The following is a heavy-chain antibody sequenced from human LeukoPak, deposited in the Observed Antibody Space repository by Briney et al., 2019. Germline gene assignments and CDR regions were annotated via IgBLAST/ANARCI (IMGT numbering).Heavy chain of an antibody. V-gene: IGHV4-59*01. J-gene: IGHJ4*02. CDR1: GGSTSSYY. D-gene: IGHD5-18*01. CDR2: IYYSGST. Sequence: SETLSLTCTVSGGSTSSYYWSWIRQPPGKGLEWIGYIYYSGSTNYNPSLTSRVTISVDTSKNQFSLKLSSVTAADTAVYYCARIGGIQLWPAVDYWGQGTLVTVSS. CDR3: ARIGGIQLWPAVDY.